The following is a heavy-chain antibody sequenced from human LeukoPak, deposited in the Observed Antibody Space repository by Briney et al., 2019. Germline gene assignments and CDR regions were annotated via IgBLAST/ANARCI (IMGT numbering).Heavy chain of an antibody. CDR1: GGSFSGYY. V-gene: IGHV4-34*01. CDR2: INHSGST. CDR3: ARGGNIAVAGTSDFDY. J-gene: IGHJ4*02. Sequence: SETLSLTCAVYGGSFSGYYWSWIRQPPGKGLERIGEINHSGSTNYNPSLKSRVTISVDTSKNQFSLKLSSVTAADTAVYYCARGGNIAVAGTSDFDYWGQGTLVTVSS. D-gene: IGHD6-19*01.